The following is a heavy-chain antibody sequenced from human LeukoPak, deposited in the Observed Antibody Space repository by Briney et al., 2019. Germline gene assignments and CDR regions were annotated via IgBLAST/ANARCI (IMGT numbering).Heavy chain of an antibody. J-gene: IGHJ4*02. CDR3: VKVAKYYYGSETYYFFEH. CDR1: GFDFSTQW. CDR2: VNQGATQK. Sequence: GGSLRLSCAASGFDFSTQWMSWVRQAPGKGLEWVAIVNQGATQKYYVDSVKGRFTISRDDAENSLDLQMNSLRVEDTGIYYCVKVAKYYYGSETYYFFEHWGQGTPVTASS. D-gene: IGHD3-10*01. V-gene: IGHV3-7*01.